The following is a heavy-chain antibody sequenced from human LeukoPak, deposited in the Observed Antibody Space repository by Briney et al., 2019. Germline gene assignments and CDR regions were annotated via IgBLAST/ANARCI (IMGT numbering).Heavy chain of an antibody. CDR1: GGSISSYY. CDR2: IYYSGST. CDR3: ARHGATVTKTLDY. V-gene: IGHV4-59*08. D-gene: IGHD4-17*01. J-gene: IGHJ4*02. Sequence: PSETLSLTCTVSGGSISSYYWSWIRQPPGKGLEWIGYIYYSGSTNYNPSLKSRVTISVDTSKNQFSLKLSSVTAADTAVYYCARHGATVTKTLDYWGQGTLVTVSS.